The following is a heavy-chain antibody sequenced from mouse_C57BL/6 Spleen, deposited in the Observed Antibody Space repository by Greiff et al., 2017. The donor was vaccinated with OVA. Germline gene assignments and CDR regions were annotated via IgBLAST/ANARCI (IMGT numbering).Heavy chain of an antibody. V-gene: IGHV5-16*01. CDR3: ARVGTTVVLDY. Sequence: EVKLVESEGGLVQPGSSMKLSCTASGFTFSDYYMAWVRQVPEKGLEWVANINYDGSSTYYLDSLKSRFIISRDNAKNILYLQMSSLKSEDTATYYCARVGTTVVLDYWGQGTTLTVSS. CDR2: INYDGSST. D-gene: IGHD1-1*01. J-gene: IGHJ2*01. CDR1: GFTFSDYY.